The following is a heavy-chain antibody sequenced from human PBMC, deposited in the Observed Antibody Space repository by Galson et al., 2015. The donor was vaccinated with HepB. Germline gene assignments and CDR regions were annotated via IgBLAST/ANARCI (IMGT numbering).Heavy chain of an antibody. CDR3: ARQVYADYARRFDP. D-gene: IGHD4-17*01. J-gene: IGHJ5*02. CDR2: IWYDGSNK. Sequence: SLRLSCAASGFTFSSYGMHWVRQAPGKGLEWVAVIWYDGSNKYYADSVKGRFTIARDNSKSTLYLQMNSLRAEDTAVYYCARQVYADYARRFDPWGQGTLVTVSS. V-gene: IGHV3-33*01. CDR1: GFTFSSYG.